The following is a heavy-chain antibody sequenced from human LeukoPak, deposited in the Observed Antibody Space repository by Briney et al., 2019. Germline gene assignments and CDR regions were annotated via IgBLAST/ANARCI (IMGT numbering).Heavy chain of an antibody. J-gene: IGHJ4*02. CDR3: AKSAEGYDFWSGYNFDY. CDR2: ISYDGSNK. D-gene: IGHD3-3*01. Sequence: GGSLRLSCAASGFTFSSYAMHWVRQAPGKGLEWVAVISYDGSNKYYADSVKGRFTISRDNSKNTLYLQMNSLRAEDTAVYYCAKSAEGYDFWSGYNFDYWGQGTLVTVSS. CDR1: GFTFSSYA. V-gene: IGHV3-30-3*02.